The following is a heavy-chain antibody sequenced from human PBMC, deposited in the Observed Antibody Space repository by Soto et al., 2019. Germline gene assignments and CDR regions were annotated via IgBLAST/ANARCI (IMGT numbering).Heavy chain of an antibody. D-gene: IGHD3-3*01. J-gene: IGHJ5*02. Sequence: ASVKVSCKASGYTFTGYYMHWVRQAPGQGLEWMGWINPNSGGTNYAQKFQGRVTMTRDTSISTAYMELSRLRSDDTAVYYCARPYDFWSGYYNFDPWGQGTLVTISS. CDR2: INPNSGGT. V-gene: IGHV1-2*02. CDR1: GYTFTGYY. CDR3: ARPYDFWSGYYNFDP.